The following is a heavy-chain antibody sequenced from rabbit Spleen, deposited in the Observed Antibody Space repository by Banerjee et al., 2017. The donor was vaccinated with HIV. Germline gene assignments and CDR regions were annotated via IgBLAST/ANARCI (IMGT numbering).Heavy chain of an antibody. CDR2: IDLVFGST. CDR1: GFDFSVYG. Sequence: QEQLVESGGGLVQPGGSLKLSCKASGFDFSVYGVSWVRQAPGKGLEWIGYIDLVFGSTYYASWVNGRFTISKTSSTTVTLRMTSLTAADRATYFCARDLDGVIGWNFGWWGPGTLVTVS. V-gene: IGHV1S39*01. CDR3: ARDLDGVIGWNFGW. J-gene: IGHJ4*01. D-gene: IGHD1-1*01.